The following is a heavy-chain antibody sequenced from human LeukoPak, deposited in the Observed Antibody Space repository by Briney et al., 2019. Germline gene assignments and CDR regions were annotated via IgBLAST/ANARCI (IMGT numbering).Heavy chain of an antibody. J-gene: IGHJ4*02. V-gene: IGHV4-34*01. D-gene: IGHD3-10*01. Sequence: ASETLSLTCAVYGGSFSGYYWSWIRQPPGKGLEWIGEINHSGSTNYNPSLKSRVTISVDTSKNQFSLKLSSVTAADTAVYYCASLYYYGSGTPDYWGQGTLVTVSS. CDR3: ASLYYYGSGTPDY. CDR2: INHSGST. CDR1: GGSFSGYY.